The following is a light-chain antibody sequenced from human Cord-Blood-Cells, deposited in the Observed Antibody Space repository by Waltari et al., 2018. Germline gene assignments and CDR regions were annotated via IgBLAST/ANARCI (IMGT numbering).Light chain of an antibody. J-gene: IGKJ5*01. CDR3: QQYGSSPRIT. V-gene: IGKV3-20*01. CDR1: QSVSSSY. Sequence: EIVLTQSPGTLSLSPGERATLSCRASQSVSSSYLAWYQQKHGQAPRLLIYGASSRATGIPDRFSGSGSGTDFTLTISRLEPDDFAVYYCQQYGSSPRITFGQGTRLEIK. CDR2: GAS.